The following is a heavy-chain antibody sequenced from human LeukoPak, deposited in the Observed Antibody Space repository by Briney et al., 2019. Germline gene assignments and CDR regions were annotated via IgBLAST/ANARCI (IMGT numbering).Heavy chain of an antibody. CDR3: AREFPLNYYDSRALGAFDI. CDR1: GFTFSSYA. J-gene: IGHJ3*02. V-gene: IGHV3-30-3*01. D-gene: IGHD3-22*01. CDR2: ISYDGSNK. Sequence: GRSLRLSCAASGFTFSSYAMHRVRQAPGKGLEWVAVISYDGSNKYYADSVKGRFTISRDNSKNTLYLQMNSLRAEDTAVYYCAREFPLNYYDSRALGAFDIWGQGTMVTVSS.